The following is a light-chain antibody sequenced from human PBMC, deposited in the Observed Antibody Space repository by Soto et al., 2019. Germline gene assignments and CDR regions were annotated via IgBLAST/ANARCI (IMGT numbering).Light chain of an antibody. V-gene: IGLV2-14*01. CDR1: SSDVGGYNY. CDR3: SSYTSSSTSCV. J-gene: IGLJ1*01. CDR2: DVS. Sequence: QCVLTQPASVSGSPGQSITISCTGTSSDVGGYNYVSWYQQHPGKAPKLMIYDVSNRPSGVSNRFSGSKSGNTASLTISGLQAEDEADYYCSSYTSSSTSCVFGTGTKVPS.